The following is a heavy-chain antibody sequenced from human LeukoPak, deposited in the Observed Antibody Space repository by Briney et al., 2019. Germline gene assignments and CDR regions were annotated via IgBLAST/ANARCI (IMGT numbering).Heavy chain of an antibody. J-gene: IGHJ4*02. CDR2: ISYDRSNK. D-gene: IGHD3/OR15-3a*01. V-gene: IGHV3-30*03. CDR1: GFIFSTYD. CDR3: VRDRDWGFDY. Sequence: PGGSLRLSCAASGFIFSTYDMHWVRQAPGKGLEWVAVISYDRSNKYYADSVKGRFTISRDNSKNTLYLQMNSLRAEDTAVYYCVRDRDWGFDYWGQGTLVTVSS.